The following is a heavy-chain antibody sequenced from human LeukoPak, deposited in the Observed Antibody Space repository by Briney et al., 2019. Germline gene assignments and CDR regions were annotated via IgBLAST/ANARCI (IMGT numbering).Heavy chain of an antibody. CDR2: IKQDGGEK. J-gene: IGHJ4*02. D-gene: IGHD2-21*01. V-gene: IGHV3-7*01. Sequence: GGSLRLSCAASGFTFSNYWMSWVRLAPGKGLEWVANIKQDGGEKYYVDSVEGRFTISRDNAKNLLSLQMNGLRAEDTAVYHCARVFIVGSRSVFDFWGQGTLVTVSS. CDR3: ARVFIVGSRSVFDF. CDR1: GFTFSNYW.